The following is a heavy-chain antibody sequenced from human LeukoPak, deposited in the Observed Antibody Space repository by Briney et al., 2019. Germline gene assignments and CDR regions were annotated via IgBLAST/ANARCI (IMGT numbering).Heavy chain of an antibody. D-gene: IGHD1-14*01. CDR1: GGSISSYY. V-gene: IGHV4-4*07. Sequence: SETLSLTCTVSGGSISSYYWGWIRQPAGKGLEWIGRIYGSGSTDYNPFLKSRVTMSVDTSKNQFSLKLSSVTAADTAVYYCARGVNLYYYYYYMDVWGKGTTVTVSS. J-gene: IGHJ6*03. CDR2: IYGSGST. CDR3: ARGVNLYYYYYYMDV.